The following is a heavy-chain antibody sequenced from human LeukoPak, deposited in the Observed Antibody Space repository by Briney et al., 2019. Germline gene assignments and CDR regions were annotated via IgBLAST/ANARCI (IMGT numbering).Heavy chain of an antibody. J-gene: IGHJ4*02. Sequence: GGSLRLSCAASGFTFSNFAMHWVRKAPGKGLEWVAVISYDGSNKYYADSVKGRFTISRDITKNTLYLQMNSLRAEDTALYYCARVGYTSGWFLYYWGQGTLVTVSS. V-gene: IGHV3-30-3*01. CDR2: ISYDGSNK. CDR1: GFTFSNFA. D-gene: IGHD6-19*01. CDR3: ARVGYTSGWFLYY.